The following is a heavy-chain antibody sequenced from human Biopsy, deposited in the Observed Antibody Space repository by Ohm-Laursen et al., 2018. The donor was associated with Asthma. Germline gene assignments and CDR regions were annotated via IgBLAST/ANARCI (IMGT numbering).Heavy chain of an antibody. CDR3: ARAVSSSSYWYFDL. J-gene: IGHJ2*01. CDR2: IYYSGRT. CDR1: GDAMSTSGSY. V-gene: IGHV4-39*02. Sequence: SETLSLTWIVSGDAMSTSGSYWGWIRQSPGKGLEWIGSIYYSGRTYYNPSLESRVTISADTSKNHFSLKVTSVTAADTAVYYCARAVSSSSYWYFDLWGRGDLVTFSS. D-gene: IGHD6-6*01.